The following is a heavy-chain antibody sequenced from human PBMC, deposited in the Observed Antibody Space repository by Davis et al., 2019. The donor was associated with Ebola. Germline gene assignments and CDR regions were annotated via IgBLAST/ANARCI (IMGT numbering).Heavy chain of an antibody. V-gene: IGHV3-7*04. CDR1: GFSFSSYW. CDR2: IKQDGSEK. Sequence: GESLKISCAASGFSFSSYWLSWVRQAPGKGLEWVANIKQDGSEKYYVDSVKGRFTISRDNSKNTLYLQMNSLRAEDTAVYYCAKDRGGLVDTNTLDYWGQGALVTVSS. D-gene: IGHD5-18*01. J-gene: IGHJ4*02. CDR3: AKDRGGLVDTNTLDY.